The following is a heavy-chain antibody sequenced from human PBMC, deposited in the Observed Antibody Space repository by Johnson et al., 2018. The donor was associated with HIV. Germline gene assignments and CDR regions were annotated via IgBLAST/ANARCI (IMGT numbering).Heavy chain of an antibody. V-gene: IGHV3-74*02. CDR2: IKTDGSST. Sequence: VQLVESGGGLVQPGGSLRLSCAASGFTFSSYWMHWVRQVPGKGLMWVSRIKTDGSSTWYADSVKGRFTISRDHAKNSLYLQMNSLRAEDTALYYCAKAGDLYSSGWYGAFDIWGQGTTVTVSS. CDR3: AKAGDLYSSGWYGAFDI. CDR1: GFTFSSYW. J-gene: IGHJ3*02. D-gene: IGHD6-19*01.